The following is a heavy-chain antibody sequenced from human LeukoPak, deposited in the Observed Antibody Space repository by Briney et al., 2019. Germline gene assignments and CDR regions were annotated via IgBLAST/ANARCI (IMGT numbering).Heavy chain of an antibody. V-gene: IGHV3-30*03. Sequence: GGSLRLSCAASGFTFSSCGMHWVRQAPGKGLEWVAVISYDGSNKYYADSVKGRFTISRDNSKNTLYLQMNSLRAEDTAVYYCASLSPLFDYWGQGTLVTVSS. CDR3: ASLSPLFDY. CDR2: ISYDGSNK. CDR1: GFTFSSCG. J-gene: IGHJ4*02.